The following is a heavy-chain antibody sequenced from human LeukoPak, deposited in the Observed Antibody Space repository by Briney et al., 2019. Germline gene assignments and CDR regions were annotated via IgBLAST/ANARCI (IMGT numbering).Heavy chain of an antibody. Sequence: PGGSLRLSCAASGFTFRLYSMNWVRQAPGKGLEWLSYIRSTDGAIAYADSVKGRFTISRDDAKNSLYLQMNSLRDVDTAVYYCARDRDWAFDYWGQGTLITVSS. CDR1: GFTFRLYS. CDR2: IRSTDGAI. J-gene: IGHJ4*02. CDR3: ARDRDWAFDY. D-gene: IGHD3-9*01. V-gene: IGHV3-48*02.